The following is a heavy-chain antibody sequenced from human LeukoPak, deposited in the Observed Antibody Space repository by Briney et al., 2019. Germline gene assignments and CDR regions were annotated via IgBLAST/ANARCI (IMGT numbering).Heavy chain of an antibody. D-gene: IGHD3-3*01. J-gene: IGHJ4*02. V-gene: IGHV4-30-4*08. CDR2: IYYSGST. CDR3: ASFLEWLLIFDY. Sequence: SQTLSLTCTVSGGSISSGDYYWSWIRQPPGKGLEWIGYIYYSGSTCYNPSLKSRVTISVDTSKNQFSLKLSSVTAADTAVYYSASFLEWLLIFDYWGQGTLVTVSS. CDR1: GGSISSGDYY.